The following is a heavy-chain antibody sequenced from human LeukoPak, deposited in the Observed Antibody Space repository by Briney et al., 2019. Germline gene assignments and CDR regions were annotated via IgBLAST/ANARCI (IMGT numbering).Heavy chain of an antibody. J-gene: IGHJ4*02. CDR1: GFTFSSYA. V-gene: IGHV3-30*04. CDR3: ARALLWFGEFPRGDY. CDR2: ISYDGSNK. D-gene: IGHD3-10*01. Sequence: PGGSLRLSCAASGFTFSSYAMHWVRQAPGKGLEWVAVISYDGSNKYYADSVKGRFTISRDNSKNTLYLQMNSLRAEDTAVYYCARALLWFGEFPRGDYWGQGTLVTVSS.